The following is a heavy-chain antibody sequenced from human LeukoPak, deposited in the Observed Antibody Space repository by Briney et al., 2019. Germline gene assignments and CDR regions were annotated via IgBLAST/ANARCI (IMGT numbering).Heavy chain of an antibody. Sequence: GGSLRLSCAASGFTFSSYSMNWVRQAPGKGLEWVSSISSSSSYIYHADSVKGRFTISRDNAKNSLYLQMNSLRAEDTAVYYCARDGGYCSGGSCYGIDYWGQGTLVTVSS. CDR1: GFTFSSYS. CDR2: ISSSSSYI. D-gene: IGHD2-15*01. J-gene: IGHJ4*02. CDR3: ARDGGYCSGGSCYGIDY. V-gene: IGHV3-21*01.